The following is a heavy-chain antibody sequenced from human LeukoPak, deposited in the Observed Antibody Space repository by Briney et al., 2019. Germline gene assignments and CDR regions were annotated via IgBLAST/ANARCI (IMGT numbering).Heavy chain of an antibody. D-gene: IGHD6-13*01. J-gene: IGHJ4*02. CDR2: INPNSGGT. V-gene: IGHV1-2*02. CDR1: GYTFSGYY. CDR3: AREREAAAGRGFDY. Sequence: ASVQVSCKASGYTFSGYYIHWVRQSPGQGIEWMGWINPNSGGTNYAQKFQGRVTMTRDTSISTAYMELSRLRSDDTAVYYCAREREAAAGRGFDYWGQGTLVTVSS.